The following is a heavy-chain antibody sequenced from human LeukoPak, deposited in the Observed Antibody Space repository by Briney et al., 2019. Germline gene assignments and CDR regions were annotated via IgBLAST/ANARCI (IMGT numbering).Heavy chain of an antibody. CDR2: IRNKLYGGTA. J-gene: IGHJ4*02. CDR1: GFTFGDHA. Sequence: PGGSLRLSCAASGFTFGDHAMSWVRQAPGKGLEWVAFIRNKLYGGTAEYAASVKGRFTISRDDSKSIAYLQMNSLKTEDTAMYYCTRVDYYSTSAFFDYWGQGTLVTVSS. V-gene: IGHV3-49*04. CDR3: TRVDYYSTSAFFDY. D-gene: IGHD2-21*01.